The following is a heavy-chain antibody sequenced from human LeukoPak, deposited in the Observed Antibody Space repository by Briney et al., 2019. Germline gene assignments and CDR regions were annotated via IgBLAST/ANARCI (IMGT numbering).Heavy chain of an antibody. D-gene: IGHD7-27*01. Sequence: GGSLRLSCAASGFTFSSYWMSWVRQAPGKGLEWVSAISGSGGSTYYADSVKGRFTVSRDNSKSTLFLQMNSLRAEDTAVYYCAKDGGLWVSAHWGDSWGRGTLVTVSS. V-gene: IGHV3-23*01. CDR2: ISGSGGST. CDR1: GFTFSSYW. J-gene: IGHJ4*02. CDR3: AKDGGLWVSAHWGDS.